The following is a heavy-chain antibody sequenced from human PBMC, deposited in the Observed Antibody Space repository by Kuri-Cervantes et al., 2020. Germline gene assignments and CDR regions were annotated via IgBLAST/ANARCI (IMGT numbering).Heavy chain of an antibody. CDR1: GGSISSYY. D-gene: IGHD2-2*01. CDR2: IYYSGST. Sequence: GSLRLSCTVSGGSISSYYWSWIQQPPGKGLEWIGYIYYSGSTNYNPSLKSRVTISVDTSKNQFSLKLSSVTAADTAVYYCARQYCSSTSCYFGFDPWGQGTLVTVSS. V-gene: IGHV4-59*08. CDR3: ARQYCSSTSCYFGFDP. J-gene: IGHJ5*02.